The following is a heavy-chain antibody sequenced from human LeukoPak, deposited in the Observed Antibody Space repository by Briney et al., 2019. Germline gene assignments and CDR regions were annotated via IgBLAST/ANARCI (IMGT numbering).Heavy chain of an antibody. Sequence: GGSLRLPCAASGFTFDDYAMHWVRQAPGKGLEWVPGISWNSGSIGYADSVKGRFTISRDNAKNSLYLQMDSLRAEDTALYYCAKTPDYGDDYYFDYWGQGTLVTVSS. CDR2: ISWNSGSI. V-gene: IGHV3-9*01. D-gene: IGHD4-17*01. J-gene: IGHJ4*02. CDR3: AKTPDYGDDYYFDY. CDR1: GFTFDDYA.